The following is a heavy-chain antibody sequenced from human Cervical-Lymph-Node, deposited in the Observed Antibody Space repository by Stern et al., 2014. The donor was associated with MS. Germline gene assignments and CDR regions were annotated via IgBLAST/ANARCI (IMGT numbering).Heavy chain of an antibody. Sequence: VQLVESGAEVKKPGSSVKVSCKASGGTFSSYAISWVRQAPGQGLEWMGRIIPILGIANYAQKFQGRVTITADKSTSTAYMELSSLRSEDTAVYYCARELDTTDAFDIWGQGTMVTVSS. CDR3: ARELDTTDAFDI. CDR2: IIPILGIA. J-gene: IGHJ3*02. D-gene: IGHD1-1*01. CDR1: GGTFSSYA. V-gene: IGHV1-69*09.